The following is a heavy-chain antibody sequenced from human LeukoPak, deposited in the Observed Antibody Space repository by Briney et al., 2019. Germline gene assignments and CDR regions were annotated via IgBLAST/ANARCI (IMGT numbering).Heavy chain of an antibody. CDR1: GGSISSGDYY. CDR3: ARQYYYDSSGEDWFDP. V-gene: IGHV4-30-4*01. CDR2: IYYSGST. Sequence: SQTLSLTCTVSGGSISSGDYYWSWIRQPPGKGLEWIGYIYYSGSTYYNPSLKSRVTISVDTSKNQFSLKLSSVTAADTAVYCCARQYYYDSSGEDWFDPWGQGTLVTVSS. J-gene: IGHJ5*02. D-gene: IGHD3-22*01.